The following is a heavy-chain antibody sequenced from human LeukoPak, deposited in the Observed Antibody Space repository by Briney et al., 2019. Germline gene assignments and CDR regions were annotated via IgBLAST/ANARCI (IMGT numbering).Heavy chain of an antibody. CDR3: ARGTAAGNLDDY. CDR2: IIPILGIA. D-gene: IGHD6-13*01. V-gene: IGHV1-69*04. Sequence: SVKVSCKASGGTFSSYAISWVRQAPGQGLEWMGRIIPILGIANYAQKFQGRVTITADKSTSTAYMELSSLRSEDTAVYYCARGTAAGNLDDYWGQGTLVTVSS. CDR1: GGTFSSYA. J-gene: IGHJ4*02.